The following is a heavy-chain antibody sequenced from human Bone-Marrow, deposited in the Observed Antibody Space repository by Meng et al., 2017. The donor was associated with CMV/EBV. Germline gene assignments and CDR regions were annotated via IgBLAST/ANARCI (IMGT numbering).Heavy chain of an antibody. CDR3: ARERNYDFWSGLYYYYYGMDV. V-gene: IGHV3-30*04. CDR1: GFTLSSYA. CDR2: ISYDGSNK. J-gene: IGHJ6*01. Sequence: GESLKISCAASGFTLSSYAMHWVRQAPGKGLEWVAVISYDGSNKYYADSVKGRFTITRDNSKNTLYLQMNSLRAEDTAVYYCARERNYDFWSGLYYYYYGMDVWGQGTTVTVSS. D-gene: IGHD3-3*01.